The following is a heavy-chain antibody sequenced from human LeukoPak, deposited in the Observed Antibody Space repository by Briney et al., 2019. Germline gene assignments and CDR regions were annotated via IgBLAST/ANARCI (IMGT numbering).Heavy chain of an antibody. Sequence: ASVKVSCKASGYTFTSYDINWVRQAPGQGLEWMGWMNPNSSNTGYAQKFQGRVTMTRNTSISTAYMELSSLRSEDTAVYYCARMLDSSSFWFDPWGQGTLVTVSS. CDR1: GYTFTSYD. CDR2: MNPNSSNT. D-gene: IGHD6-6*01. J-gene: IGHJ5*02. CDR3: ARMLDSSSFWFDP. V-gene: IGHV1-8*01.